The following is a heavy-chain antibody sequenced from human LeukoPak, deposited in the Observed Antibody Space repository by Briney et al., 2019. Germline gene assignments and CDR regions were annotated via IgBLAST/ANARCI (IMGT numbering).Heavy chain of an antibody. V-gene: IGHV1-3*01. CDR1: GYTFTSYA. Sequence: ASVKVSCKASGYTFTSYAMHWVRQAPGQRLEWMGWINAGNGNTKYSQKFQGRVTITRDTSASTAYMELSSLRSEDTAVYYCASSVDLLSGYYYPVVTPLIDWGQGTLVTVSS. J-gene: IGHJ4*02. D-gene: IGHD3-22*01. CDR2: INAGNGNT. CDR3: ASSVDLLSGYYYPVVTPLID.